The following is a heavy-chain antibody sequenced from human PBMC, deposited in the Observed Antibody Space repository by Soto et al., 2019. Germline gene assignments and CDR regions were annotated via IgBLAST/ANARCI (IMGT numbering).Heavy chain of an antibody. CDR2: ITGSGGNT. Sequence: EVQLLGSGGGLVQPGGSLRLSCAASGFTFSSYAMSWVRQSPGKGLEWVSTITGSGGNTYYADSVKGRFTISRDNSKNTLYLQMNSLRAEDTAVYYCAKIKTATGSDYWGQGTLVTVSS. J-gene: IGHJ4*02. CDR1: GFTFSSYA. CDR3: AKIKTATGSDY. D-gene: IGHD6-13*01. V-gene: IGHV3-23*01.